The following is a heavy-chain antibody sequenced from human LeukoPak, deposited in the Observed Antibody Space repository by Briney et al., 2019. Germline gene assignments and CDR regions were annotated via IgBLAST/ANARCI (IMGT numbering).Heavy chain of an antibody. D-gene: IGHD1-1*01. CDR3: ARVRGWKYFDY. V-gene: IGHV3-21*01. CDR2: ISSSSSYI. Sequence: NPGGSLRLSCAASGFTFSSYSMNWVRQAPGKGLEWVSSISSSSSYIYYADSVKGRFTISRDNSNNTLYLQMNSLRAEDTAVYYCARVRGWKYFDYWGQGTLVTVSS. CDR1: GFTFSSYS. J-gene: IGHJ4*02.